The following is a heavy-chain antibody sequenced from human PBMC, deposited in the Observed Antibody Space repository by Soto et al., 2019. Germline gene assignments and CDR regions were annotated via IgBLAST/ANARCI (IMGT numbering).Heavy chain of an antibody. Sequence: SCISQTKGKGLEWVSAISGSGGSTYYADSVKGRFTISRDNSKNTLYLQMNSLRAEDTAIYYCARHSSGYSGYPTDWFDPWGQGTLVTVSS. CDR3: ARHSSGYSGYPTDWFDP. CDR2: ISGSGGST. V-gene: IGHV3-23*01. D-gene: IGHD5-12*01. J-gene: IGHJ5*02.